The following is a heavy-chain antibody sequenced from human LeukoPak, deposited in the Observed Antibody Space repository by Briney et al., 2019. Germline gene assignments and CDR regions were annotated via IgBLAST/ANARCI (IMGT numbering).Heavy chain of an antibody. CDR2: IYPGDSDT. J-gene: IGHJ4*02. Sequence: PWESLKISCKGSGYSFTSYWIGWVRQMPGKGLEWRGIIYPGDSDTRYSPSFQGQVTLSADKSIRTAYLKWSSLKASDTAMYYCARTYSYGYDFDYWGQGTVVTVSS. D-gene: IGHD5-18*01. CDR1: GYSFTSYW. V-gene: IGHV5-51*01. CDR3: ARTYSYGYDFDY.